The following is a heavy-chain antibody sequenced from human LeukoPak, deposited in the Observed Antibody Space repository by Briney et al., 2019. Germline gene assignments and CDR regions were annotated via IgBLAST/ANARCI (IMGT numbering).Heavy chain of an antibody. CDR3: TTVTLRPVGL. CDR2: IKSKSDGGTT. J-gene: IGHJ4*02. D-gene: IGHD3-10*01. CDR1: GFTVSSNY. V-gene: IGHV3-15*05. Sequence: GGSLRLSCAASGFTVSSNYMSWVRQAPGKGLEWVGRIKSKSDGGTTDYAAPVKGRFTISRDDSKNTLFLQVNSLKIEDTAVYYCTTVTLRPVGLWGQGTLVTVSS.